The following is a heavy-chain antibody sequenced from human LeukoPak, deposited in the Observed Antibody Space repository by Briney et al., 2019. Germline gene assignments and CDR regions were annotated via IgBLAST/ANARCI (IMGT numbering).Heavy chain of an antibody. D-gene: IGHD2-2*03. CDR2: IIPIFGTA. Sequence: SSVKVSCKASGGTFSSYAISWVRQAPGQGLEWMGGIIPIFGTANYAQKFQGRVTITTDESTSTAYMELSSLRSEDTAVHYCARGRGYCSSTSCYVFDYWGQGTLVTVSS. CDR1: GGTFSSYA. J-gene: IGHJ4*02. V-gene: IGHV1-69*05. CDR3: ARGRGYCSSTSCYVFDY.